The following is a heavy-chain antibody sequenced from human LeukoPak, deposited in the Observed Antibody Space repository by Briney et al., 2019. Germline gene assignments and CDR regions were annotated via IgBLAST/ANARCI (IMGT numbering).Heavy chain of an antibody. Sequence: SETLSLTCTVSDYSISSGYYWGWIRQSPGKGLEWIGSIYYSGSTYYNPSLKSRVTISVDTSKNQFSLKLSSVTAADTAVYYCARDAYYYDSSGLNWFDPWGQGTLVTVSS. CDR3: ARDAYYYDSSGLNWFDP. D-gene: IGHD3-22*01. CDR2: IYYSGST. CDR1: DYSISSGYY. V-gene: IGHV4-38-2*02. J-gene: IGHJ5*02.